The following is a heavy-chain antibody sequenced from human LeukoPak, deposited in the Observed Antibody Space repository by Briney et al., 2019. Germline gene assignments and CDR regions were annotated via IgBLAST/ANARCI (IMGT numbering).Heavy chain of an antibody. D-gene: IGHD3-22*01. CDR1: GFTFDDYA. Sequence: GGSLRLSCAASGFTFDDYAMHWVRQAPGKGLEWVSGISWNSGGIGYADSVKGRFTISRDNSKNTLYLQMNSLRAEDTAVYYCARDSAWRYGSSGYNAFDIWGQGTMVTVSS. CDR2: ISWNSGGI. CDR3: ARDSAWRYGSSGYNAFDI. V-gene: IGHV3-9*01. J-gene: IGHJ3*02.